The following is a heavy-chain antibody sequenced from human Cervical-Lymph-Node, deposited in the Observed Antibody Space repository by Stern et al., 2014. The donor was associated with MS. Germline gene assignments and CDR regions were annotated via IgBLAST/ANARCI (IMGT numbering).Heavy chain of an antibody. CDR3: ARAICGVVTPTMAPDAFDI. J-gene: IGHJ3*02. CDR2: IYTDGST. CDR1: GFTVSSYY. Sequence: EVQLVESGGGLIQPGGSLRLSCAASGFTVSSYYMSWVRQSPGKGLQWVSLIYTDGSTYYADSVKGRFTISRDHSKNTLYLQMNSLGAEDTALYYCARAICGVVTPTMAPDAFDIWGQGTMVTVSS. V-gene: IGHV3-53*01. D-gene: IGHD3-3*01.